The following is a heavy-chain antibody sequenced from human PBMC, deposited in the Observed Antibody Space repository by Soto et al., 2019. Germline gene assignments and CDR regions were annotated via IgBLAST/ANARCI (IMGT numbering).Heavy chain of an antibody. CDR3: ARGLYLAYGLDY. CDR2: IKSDETTT. CDR1: GFTFTNYW. Sequence: EVQLVESGGGLVQPGGSLRLSCAASGFTFTNYWMHWVRQVPGKGPEWVSRIKSDETTTDYADSVKGRFTISRDNAKNTVYLQMSSLRAEDTAVYYCARGLYLAYGLDYWGQGILVTVSP. V-gene: IGHV3-74*01. J-gene: IGHJ4*02. D-gene: IGHD4-17*01.